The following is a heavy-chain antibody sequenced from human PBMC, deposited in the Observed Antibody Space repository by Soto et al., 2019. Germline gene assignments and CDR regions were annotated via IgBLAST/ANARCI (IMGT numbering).Heavy chain of an antibody. J-gene: IGHJ4*02. CDR2: INHSGST. D-gene: IGHD4-17*01. V-gene: IGHV4-34*01. CDR1: GGSFSGYY. CDR3: AKDQDPNDYGDLMVLIPLDY. Sequence: SETLSLTCAVYGGSFSGYYWSWIRQPPGKGLEWIGEINHSGSTNYNPSLKSRVTISVDTSKNQFSLKLSSVTAADTAVYYCAKDQDPNDYGDLMVLIPLDYWGQGTLVTVSS.